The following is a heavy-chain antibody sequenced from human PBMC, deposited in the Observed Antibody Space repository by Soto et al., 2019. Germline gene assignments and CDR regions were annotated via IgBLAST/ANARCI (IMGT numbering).Heavy chain of an antibody. CDR1: GFTFSSYG. CDR3: AKDPGDGYNF. V-gene: IGHV3-30*18. J-gene: IGHJ4*02. CDR2: ISYDGSNK. D-gene: IGHD5-12*01. Sequence: QVQLVESGGGVVQPGRSLRLSCAASGFTFSSYGMHWVRQAPGKGLEWVAVISYDGSNKYYADSVKGRFTISRDNSKNTLYLQMNSLRAEDTAVYYCAKDPGDGYNFGGQGTLVTVSS.